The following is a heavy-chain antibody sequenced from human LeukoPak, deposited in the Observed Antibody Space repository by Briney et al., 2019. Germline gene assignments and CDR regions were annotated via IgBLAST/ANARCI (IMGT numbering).Heavy chain of an antibody. CDR2: IYYSGST. D-gene: IGHD5-18*01. V-gene: IGHV4-31*03. CDR3: ARGIIQLWLMRGLFDY. Sequence: PSQTLSLTCTVSGGSINSGDYYWSWIRQLPGKGLEWIGYIYYSGSTYYPPSLRSRVTISVDTSKNQFSLKLSSVTAADTAVYYCARGIIQLWLMRGLFDYWGQGTLVTVSS. J-gene: IGHJ4*02. CDR1: GGSINSGDYY.